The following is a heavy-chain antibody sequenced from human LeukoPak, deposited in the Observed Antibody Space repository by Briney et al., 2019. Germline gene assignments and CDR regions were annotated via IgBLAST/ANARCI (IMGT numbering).Heavy chain of an antibody. CDR2: IYTSGST. J-gene: IGHJ3*02. D-gene: IGHD1-26*01. Sequence: SETLSPTCTVSGGSISSYYWSWIRQPAGKGLEWIGRIYTSGSTDYNPSLKSRVTMSVDTSKNQFSLKLSSVTAADTAVYYCARHTSGIYIPDGAFEIWGQGTMVTVSS. V-gene: IGHV4-4*07. CDR1: GGSISSYY. CDR3: ARHTSGIYIPDGAFEI.